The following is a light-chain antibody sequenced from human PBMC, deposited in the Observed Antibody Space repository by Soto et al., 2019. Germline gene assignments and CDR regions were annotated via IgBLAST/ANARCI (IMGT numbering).Light chain of an antibody. CDR2: AAS. CDR1: QNIDNF. CDR3: QQYNSYPWT. V-gene: IGKV1-9*01. Sequence: DIQLTQSPSSLSASLGDRVTISCRASQNIDNFLHWYQQKSGKAPELLIYAASSLESGVPSRFSGSESGTEFTLTISSLQPDDFATYYCQQYNSYPWTFGQGTKVDI. J-gene: IGKJ1*01.